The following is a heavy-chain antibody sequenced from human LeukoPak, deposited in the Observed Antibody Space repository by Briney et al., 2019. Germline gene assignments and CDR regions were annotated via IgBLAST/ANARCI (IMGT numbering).Heavy chain of an antibody. J-gene: IGHJ4*02. CDR1: GFSFSSYS. V-gene: IGHV3-21*01. Sequence: GGSLRLSCAASGFSFSSYSMNWVRQAPGKGLEWVSSISSGSTYIYYADSVKGRFTISRDNAKNSLYLRVSTLRAEDTAVYYCAREISSSTSFDYWGQGTLVTVSS. CDR2: ISSGSTYI. CDR3: AREISSSTSFDY. D-gene: IGHD2-2*01.